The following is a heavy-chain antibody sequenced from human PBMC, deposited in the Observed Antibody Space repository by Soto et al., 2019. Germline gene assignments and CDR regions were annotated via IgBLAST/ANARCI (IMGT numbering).Heavy chain of an antibody. D-gene: IGHD3-22*01. CDR3: AREIHYYDSSGYLPSAWFDP. V-gene: IGHV3-53*01. Sequence: GGSLSLSCAASGFTVSSNYMSWVRQAPGKGLEWVSVIYSGGSTYYADSVKGRFTISRDNSKNTLYLQMNSLRAEDTAVYYCAREIHYYDSSGYLPSAWFDPWGQGTLVTVSS. CDR1: GFTVSSNY. CDR2: IYSGGST. J-gene: IGHJ5*02.